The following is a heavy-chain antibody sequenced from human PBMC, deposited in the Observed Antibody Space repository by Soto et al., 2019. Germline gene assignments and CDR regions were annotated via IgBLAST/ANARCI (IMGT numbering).Heavy chain of an antibody. CDR2: IYYSGST. D-gene: IGHD3-9*01. CDR1: GGSISSGGYY. Sequence: PSETLSLTCTVSGGSISSGGYYWSWIRQHPGKGLEWIGYIYYSGSTYYNPSLKSRVTISVDTSKNQFSLKLSSVTAADTAVYYCARYPKYDNIFDYRGQGTLVTVSS. J-gene: IGHJ4*02. V-gene: IGHV4-31*03. CDR3: ARYPKYDNIFDY.